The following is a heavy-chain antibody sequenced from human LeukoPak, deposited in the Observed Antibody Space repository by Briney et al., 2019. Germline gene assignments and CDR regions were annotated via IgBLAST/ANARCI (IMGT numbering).Heavy chain of an antibody. CDR2: INLSGGST. Sequence: ASVKVSCKASGYTFTNYYVHWVRQAPGQGLEWVGMINLSGGSTNYAQKFQGRVTMTRDTSTTTVYMELSSLRSEDTAIYYCARGGTYYYYGMDVWGQGTTVTVSS. CDR3: ARGGTYYYYGMDV. V-gene: IGHV1-46*01. D-gene: IGHD1-26*01. CDR1: GYTFTNYY. J-gene: IGHJ6*02.